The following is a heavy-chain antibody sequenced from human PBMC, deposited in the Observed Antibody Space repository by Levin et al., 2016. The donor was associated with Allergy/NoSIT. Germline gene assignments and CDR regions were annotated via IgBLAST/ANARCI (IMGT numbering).Heavy chain of an antibody. Sequence: GGSLRLSCAVSGFTCSGCWMHWVRQVPGQGLVWVSRVSPDGSGTNYADSVKGRFTISRDNAKNTLYLEMNSLRAEDTAVYYCARDPLWGSGTYELDYWGQGTLVTVSS. CDR3: ARDPLWGSGTYELDY. D-gene: IGHD3-10*01. V-gene: IGHV3-74*01. CDR1: GFTCSGCW. J-gene: IGHJ4*02. CDR2: VSPDGSGT.